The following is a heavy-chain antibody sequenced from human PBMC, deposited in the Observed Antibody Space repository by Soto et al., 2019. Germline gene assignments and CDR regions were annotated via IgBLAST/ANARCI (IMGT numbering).Heavy chain of an antibody. CDR3: ARDWGFGVGWFDP. D-gene: IGHD3-10*01. Sequence: QVQLVQSGAEVKKPGASVKVSCKASGYTFTSYAMHWVRQAPGQRLEWMGWINAGNGNTKYSQKFQGRVTITRDTXASTPYMELSSLRPEDTAVYYCARDWGFGVGWFDPWGQGTLVTVSS. CDR1: GYTFTSYA. V-gene: IGHV1-3*01. CDR2: INAGNGNT. J-gene: IGHJ5*02.